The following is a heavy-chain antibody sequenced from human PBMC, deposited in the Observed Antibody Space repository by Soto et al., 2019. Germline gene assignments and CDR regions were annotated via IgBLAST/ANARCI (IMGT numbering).Heavy chain of an antibody. Sequence: PSETLSLTCTFSCGSIISGDYYWSWIRQPPGKGLEWIGYIYYSGSTYYNPSLKSRVTISVDTSKNQFSLKLSSVTAADTAVYYCARSPYDFWSGNWFDPWGQGTLVTVSS. J-gene: IGHJ5*02. CDR2: IYYSGST. V-gene: IGHV4-30-4*08. CDR3: ARSPYDFWSGNWFDP. D-gene: IGHD3-3*01. CDR1: CGSIISGDYY.